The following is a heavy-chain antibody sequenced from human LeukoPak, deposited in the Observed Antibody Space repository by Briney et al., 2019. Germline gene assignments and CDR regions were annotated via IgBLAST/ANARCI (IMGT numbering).Heavy chain of an antibody. CDR2: ISWNSGSI. CDR1: GFTFSNYW. J-gene: IGHJ4*02. V-gene: IGHV3-9*01. CDR3: AKGDGCSSTSCYGLFDY. D-gene: IGHD2-2*01. Sequence: LRLSCAASGFTFSNYWMSWVRQAPGKGLEWVSGISWNSGSIGYADSVKGRFTISRDNAKNSLYLQMNSLRAEDTALYYCAKGDGCSSTSCYGLFDYWGQGTLVTVSS.